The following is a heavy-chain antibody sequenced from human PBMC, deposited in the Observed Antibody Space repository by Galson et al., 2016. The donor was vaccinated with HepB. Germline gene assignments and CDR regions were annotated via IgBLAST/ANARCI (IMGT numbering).Heavy chain of an antibody. D-gene: IGHD3-10*01. V-gene: IGHV4-31*03. CDR1: GGSISSGGYY. CDR3: ARVHYDYGSPSCIDS. CDR2: IYHSGST. Sequence: TLSLTCTVSGGSISSGGYYWSWIRQHPGKGLEWIGYIYHSGSTYYNPSLKSRVTISVDTSKSRFSLKLNYVTTADTAVYYCARVHYDYGSPSCIDSWGRGILVTVS. J-gene: IGHJ5*01.